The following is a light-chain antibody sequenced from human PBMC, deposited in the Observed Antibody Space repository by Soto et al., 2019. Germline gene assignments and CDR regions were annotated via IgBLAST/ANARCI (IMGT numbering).Light chain of an antibody. CDR2: TND. V-gene: IGLV1-44*01. Sequence: QSVLTQPPSASGTPGQRVTISCSGSSSNIGSNTVNWYQQLPGTAPKLLIYTNDQRPSGVPDRFSGSKSGTSASLAISGLQFEDEADYHCSSWDDSLRGWVFGGGTKLTVL. CDR3: SSWDDSLRGWV. J-gene: IGLJ3*02. CDR1: SSNIGSNT.